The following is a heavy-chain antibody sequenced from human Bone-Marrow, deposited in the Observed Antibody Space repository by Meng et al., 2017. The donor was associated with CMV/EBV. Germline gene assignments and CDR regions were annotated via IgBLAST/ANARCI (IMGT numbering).Heavy chain of an antibody. D-gene: IGHD3-9*01. CDR1: GFTFSRYD. V-gene: IGHV3-30*02. Sequence: GESLKISCAASGFTFSRYDIHWVRQAPGKGLEWVAFIDYDGSNKKSADSVKGRFTISRDSSKNTLYLQMNSLRAEDTAVYYCAKFLTDSPDDAFDIWGQGTLVTVSS. J-gene: IGHJ3*02. CDR3: AKFLTDSPDDAFDI. CDR2: IDYDGSNK.